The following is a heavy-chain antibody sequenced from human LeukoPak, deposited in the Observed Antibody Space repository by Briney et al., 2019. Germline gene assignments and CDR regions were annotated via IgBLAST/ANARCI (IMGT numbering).Heavy chain of an antibody. CDR2: IYPGDSDT. CDR1: GYSFTSYW. V-gene: IGHV5-51*07. J-gene: IGHJ4*02. D-gene: IGHD6-13*01. Sequence: GESLKISCKGSGYSFTSYWIGWVHQMPGKGLEWMGIIYPGDSDTRYSPSFQGQVSISADKSISTAYLQWSSLKASDTAMYYCASAYSSSWYYFDYWGQGTLVTVSS. CDR3: ASAYSSSWYYFDY.